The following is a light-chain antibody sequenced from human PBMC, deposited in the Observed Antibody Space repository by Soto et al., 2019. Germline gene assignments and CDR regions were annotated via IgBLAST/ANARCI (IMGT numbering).Light chain of an antibody. Sequence: QSALTQPPSASGSPGQSVTISCTGTSSDVGGYNYVSWYQQHPGKAPKLTIYEVSERPSGVPDRFSGSKSSNTASLTVSGLQAEDEADYYCSSYAGSNNFVFGTGTKVTVL. CDR1: SSDVGGYNY. J-gene: IGLJ1*01. CDR2: EVS. V-gene: IGLV2-8*01. CDR3: SSYAGSNNFV.